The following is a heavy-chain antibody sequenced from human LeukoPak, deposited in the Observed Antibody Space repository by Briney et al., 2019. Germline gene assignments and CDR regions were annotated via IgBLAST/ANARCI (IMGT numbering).Heavy chain of an antibody. Sequence: GGSLRLSCAASGFTFSSYAMSGVRQVPGKGLEWVSGISGSGGSTFYADSVKGRFTISRDNSKNTLYLQMNSLRAEDTAVYYCAKDSSSWPEYFQHWGQGTLVTVSS. V-gene: IGHV3-23*01. CDR2: ISGSGGST. CDR3: AKDSSSWPEYFQH. J-gene: IGHJ1*01. D-gene: IGHD6-13*01. CDR1: GFTFSSYA.